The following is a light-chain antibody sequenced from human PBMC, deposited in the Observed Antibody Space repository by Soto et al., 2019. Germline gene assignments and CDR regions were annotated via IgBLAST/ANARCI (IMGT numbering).Light chain of an antibody. CDR1: HSVSSR. CDR2: GAS. J-gene: IGKJ4*01. CDR3: QHYTNWPLT. Sequence: EIVMTQSPATLSVSPGERATLSCRASHSVSSRLAWYQQKPGQAPRLLIYGASTRAIGLPARFSGSGSGTEFTLTISSLQSEDFAVYYCQHYTNWPLTFGGGTKVEIK. V-gene: IGKV3-15*01.